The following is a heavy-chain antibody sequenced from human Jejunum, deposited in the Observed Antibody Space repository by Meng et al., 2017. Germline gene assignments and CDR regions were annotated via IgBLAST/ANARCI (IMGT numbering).Heavy chain of an antibody. Sequence: GESLMISCVASGFTFSDHYMTWIRQAPGKGLEWVSWISNGGTTMYYADSVKGRFTISRDNAKNSLFLQMNSLRGEDTAVYYCGRGHYGLDVWGQGTTVTVSS. J-gene: IGHJ6*02. CDR1: GFTFSDHY. CDR2: ISNGGTTM. CDR3: GRGHYGLDV. V-gene: IGHV3-11*01.